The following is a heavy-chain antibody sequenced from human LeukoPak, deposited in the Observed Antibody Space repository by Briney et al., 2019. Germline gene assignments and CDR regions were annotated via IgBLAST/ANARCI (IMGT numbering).Heavy chain of an antibody. J-gene: IGHJ4*02. CDR1: GFTFSDYY. CDR2: ISSSSSYT. V-gene: IGHV3-11*03. D-gene: IGHD3-22*01. CDR3: ARPQSYYDSSGPPAY. Sequence: GGYLRLSCAASGFTFSDYYMSWIRQAPGKGLEWVSYISSSSSYTNYADSVKGRFTISRDNAKNSLCLQMNSLRAEDTAVYYCARPQSYYDSSGPPAYWGQGTLVTVSS.